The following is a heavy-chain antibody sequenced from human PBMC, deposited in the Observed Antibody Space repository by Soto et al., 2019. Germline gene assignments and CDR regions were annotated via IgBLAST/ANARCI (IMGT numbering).Heavy chain of an antibody. CDR3: ARYTIDYYDSSGYYLFDY. D-gene: IGHD3-22*01. CDR2: IYYSGST. CDR1: GGSISSYY. Sequence: SETLSLTCTVSGGSISSYYWSWIRQPPGKGLEWIGYIYYSGSTNYNPSLKSRVTISVDTSKNQFSLKLSSVTTADTAVYYCARYTIDYYDSSGYYLFDYWGQGTLVTVSS. J-gene: IGHJ4*02. V-gene: IGHV4-59*01.